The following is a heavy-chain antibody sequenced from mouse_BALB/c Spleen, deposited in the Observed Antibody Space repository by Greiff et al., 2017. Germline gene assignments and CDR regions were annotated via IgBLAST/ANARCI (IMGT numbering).Heavy chain of an antibody. CDR1: GYTFTDYA. V-gene: IGHV1S137*01. CDR2: ISTYYGDA. Sequence: QVHVKQSGAELVRPGVSVKISCKGSGYTFTDYAMHWVKQSHAKSLEWIGVISTYYGDASYNQKFKGKATMTVDKSSSTAYMELARLTSEDSAIYYCARAITTVAAMDYWGQGTSVTVSS. CDR3: ARAITTVAAMDY. J-gene: IGHJ4*01. D-gene: IGHD1-1*01.